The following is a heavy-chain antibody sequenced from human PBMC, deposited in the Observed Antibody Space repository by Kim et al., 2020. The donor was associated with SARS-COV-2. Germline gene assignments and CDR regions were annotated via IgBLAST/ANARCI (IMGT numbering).Heavy chain of an antibody. CDR1: GYTFTSYD. CDR3: ARGCYYDSSGYYSYYYGMDV. J-gene: IGHJ6*02. CDR2: MNPNSGNT. Sequence: ASVKVSCKASGYTFTSYDINWVRQATGQGLEWMGWMNPNSGNTGYAQKFQGRVTMTRNTSISTAYMELSSLRSEDTAVYYCARGCYYDSSGYYSYYYGMDVWGQGTTVTVSS. D-gene: IGHD3-22*01. V-gene: IGHV1-8*01.